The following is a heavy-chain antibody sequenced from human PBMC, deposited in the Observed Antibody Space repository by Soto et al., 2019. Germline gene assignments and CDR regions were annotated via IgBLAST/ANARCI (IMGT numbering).Heavy chain of an antibody. Sequence: QVQLVQSGAEVKKPGASVKVSCKASGYTFTGYYMHWVRQAPGQGLEWMGWINPNSGGTNYAQKFQGRVTMTRDTSISTAYMELSRLRSDDTAVYYCAREGWAVVAVAGTVAFDIWGQGTMVTVSS. J-gene: IGHJ3*02. CDR1: GYTFTGYY. CDR2: INPNSGGT. D-gene: IGHD6-19*01. CDR3: AREGWAVVAVAGTVAFDI. V-gene: IGHV1-2*02.